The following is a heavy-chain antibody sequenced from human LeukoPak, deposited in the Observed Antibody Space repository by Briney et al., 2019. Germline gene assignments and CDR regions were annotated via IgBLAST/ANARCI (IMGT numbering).Heavy chain of an antibody. CDR3: ARDEEYDFWSGYYVY. V-gene: IGHV3-48*02. CDR1: GFTFSSYS. D-gene: IGHD3-3*01. J-gene: IGHJ4*02. CDR2: ISSSSSTI. Sequence: PGGSLRLSCAASGFTFSSYSMNWVRQAPGKGPEWVSYISSSSSTIYYADSVKGRFTISRDNAKNSLYLQMNSLRDEDTAVYYCARDEEYDFWSGYYVYWGQGTLVTVSS.